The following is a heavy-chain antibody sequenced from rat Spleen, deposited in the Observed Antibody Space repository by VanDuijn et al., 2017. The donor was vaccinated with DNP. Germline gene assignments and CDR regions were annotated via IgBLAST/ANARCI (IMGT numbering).Heavy chain of an antibody. J-gene: IGHJ2*01. CDR2: ISPSGGNT. CDR1: GFIFSNYW. CDR3: AREGAGYHPDY. Sequence: DVQLVVSDGGLVQPGRSLKLSCVASGFIFSNYWMTWIRQAPTKGLEWVASISPSGGNTYYRDAGKGRFTIYRDNAKSTLYLQMGSLRSEETATYYCAREGAGYHPDYWGQGVMVTVSS. V-gene: IGHV5S11*01. D-gene: IGHD1-4*01.